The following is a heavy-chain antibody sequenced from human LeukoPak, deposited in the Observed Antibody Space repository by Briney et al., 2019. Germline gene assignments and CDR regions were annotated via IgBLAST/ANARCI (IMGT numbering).Heavy chain of an antibody. CDR3: ASSSFEQWLVPNY. CDR1: GGSISSSSYY. D-gene: IGHD6-19*01. CDR2: IYYSGST. V-gene: IGHV4-39*01. Sequence: SETLSLTCNVSGGSISSSSYYWGWIRQPPGKGLEWIGSIYYSGSTYYNPSLKSRVTISVDTSKNQFSLKLSSVTAADTAVYYCASSSFEQWLVPNYWGQGTLVTVSS. J-gene: IGHJ4*02.